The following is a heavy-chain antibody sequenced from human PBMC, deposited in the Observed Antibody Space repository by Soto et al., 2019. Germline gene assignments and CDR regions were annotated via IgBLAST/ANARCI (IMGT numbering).Heavy chain of an antibody. CDR1: GGSISSGGYY. Sequence: QVQLQASGPGLVKPSQTLSLTCTVSGGSISSGGYYWNWIRHHPGKGLEWIGYIYNSGSTYYNPYLKSRVFISADTSKNLLSLKLSAVTAADTAVYYCASQRAPYYLYYWGRGALVTVSS. J-gene: IGHJ4*02. CDR2: IYNSGST. CDR3: ASQRAPYYLYY. V-gene: IGHV4-31*03.